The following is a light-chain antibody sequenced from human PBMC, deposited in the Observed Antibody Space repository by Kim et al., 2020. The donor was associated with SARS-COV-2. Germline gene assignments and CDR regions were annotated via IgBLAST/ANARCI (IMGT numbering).Light chain of an antibody. Sequence: SQNIGDSLAWYQQKPGRPPKLFVYKASSLESGVPSRFSGSGSGTEFTLTISSLQPDDFATYFCQSYNSFFGQGTKVEIK. CDR3: QSYNSF. J-gene: IGKJ1*01. CDR1: QNIGDS. V-gene: IGKV1-5*03. CDR2: KAS.